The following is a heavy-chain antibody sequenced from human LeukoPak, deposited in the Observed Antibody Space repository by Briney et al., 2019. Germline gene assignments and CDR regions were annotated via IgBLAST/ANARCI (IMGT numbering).Heavy chain of an antibody. CDR3: ARGKTKGVTVNWFDH. J-gene: IGHJ5*02. Sequence: ASVKVSCKASGYTFTSYYMHWVRQAPGQGLEWRGVINPSGGSTSYAQKFQGRVTMTSDTSTSTVYMELSSLRSEDTAVYYCARGKTKGVTVNWFDHWGQGTLVTVSS. V-gene: IGHV1-46*01. CDR1: GYTFTSYY. CDR2: INPSGGST. D-gene: IGHD3-16*02.